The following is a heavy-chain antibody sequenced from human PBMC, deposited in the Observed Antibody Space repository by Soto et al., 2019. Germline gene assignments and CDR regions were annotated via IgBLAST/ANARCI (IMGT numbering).Heavy chain of an antibody. V-gene: IGHV1-69*02. CDR3: ASEEYCYGAGAFFDY. J-gene: IGHJ4*02. D-gene: IGHD3-10*01. CDR2: IIPILGIA. Sequence: QVQLVQSGAEVKKPGSSVKVSCKASGGTFSSYTISWVRQAPGQGLEWMGRIIPILGIANYAQKFQGRVTITAHNATSTAYTALSSRRSEDTAVYYCASEEYCYGAGAFFDYWGQGTLVTVSS. CDR1: GGTFSSYT.